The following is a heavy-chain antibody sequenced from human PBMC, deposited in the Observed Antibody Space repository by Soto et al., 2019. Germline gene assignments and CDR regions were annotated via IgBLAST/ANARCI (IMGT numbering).Heavy chain of an antibody. CDR3: VKGEYYYDSSGYYPFDY. J-gene: IGHJ4*02. CDR1: GFTFSIYC. D-gene: IGHD3-22*01. V-gene: IGHV3-64D*06. CDR2: ISTNGGST. Sequence: GGSLRLSCSASGFTFSIYCMHWVRQAPGKGLEYVSSISTNGGSTDYADSVKGRFTISRDNSKNTVYLQMSSLRVEDTAVYYCVKGEYYYDSSGYYPFDYWGQGTLVTVSS.